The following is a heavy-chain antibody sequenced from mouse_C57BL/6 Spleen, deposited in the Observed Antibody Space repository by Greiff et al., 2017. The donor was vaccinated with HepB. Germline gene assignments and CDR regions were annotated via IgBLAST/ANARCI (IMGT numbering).Heavy chain of an antibody. CDR3: ARRGGSSAPFDY. CDR2: INPGSGGT. CDR1: GYAFTNYL. V-gene: IGHV1-54*01. D-gene: IGHD3-2*02. J-gene: IGHJ2*01. Sequence: VQLQQSGAELVRPGTSVKVSCKASGYAFTNYLIEWVKQRPGQGLEWIGVINPGSGGTNYNEKFKGKATLTADKSSSTAYMQLSSLTSEDSAVYFCARRGGSSAPFDYWGQGTTLTVSS.